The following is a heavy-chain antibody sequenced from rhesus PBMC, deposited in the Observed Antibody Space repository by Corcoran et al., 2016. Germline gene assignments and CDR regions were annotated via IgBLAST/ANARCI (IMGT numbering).Heavy chain of an antibody. J-gene: IGHJ4*01. CDR3: ARSWGEQPYFDY. D-gene: IGHD1-20*01. CDR2: IGGRRGST. V-gene: IGHV4-165*02. CDR1: GGSLRGSS. Sequence: QVPRHELGSGLVKHSATLSRTCAVSGGSLRGSSWHWILHPPVKGLEWSGFIGGRRGSTYDNPSLKSRVTIATKTSKNQISQKLSSVTAADTAGYYCARSWGEQPYFDYWGQGVLVTVSS.